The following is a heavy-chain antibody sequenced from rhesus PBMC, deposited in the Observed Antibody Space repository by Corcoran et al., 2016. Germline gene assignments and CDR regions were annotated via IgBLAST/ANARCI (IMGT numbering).Heavy chain of an antibody. J-gene: IGHJ4*01. CDR3: ARDAIVVVFTALFDY. CDR2: CYGGSGST. Sequence: QVQLQESGPGVVKPSETLSLTCAVSGYSISRGYGWGWIRQPPGKGLEWIGKCYGGSGSTYYTPSLKRRVTVSKDQAKSQFSLKLSSVTAADTAVYYCARDAIVVVFTALFDYWGQGVLVTVSS. D-gene: IGHD2-27*01. CDR1: GYSISRGYG. V-gene: IGHV4-127*01.